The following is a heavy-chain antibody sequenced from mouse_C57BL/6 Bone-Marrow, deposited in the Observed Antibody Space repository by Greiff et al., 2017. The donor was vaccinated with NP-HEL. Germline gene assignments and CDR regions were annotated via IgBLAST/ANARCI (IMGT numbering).Heavy chain of an antibody. CDR2: ISSGGSYT. Sequence: EVNVVESGGDLVKPGGSLKLSCAASGFTFSSYGMSWVRQTPDKRLEWVATISSGGSYTYYPDSVKGRFTISRDNAKNTLYLQMSSLKSEDTGMYYCARHGDYVYDGDYWGKGTTLTVSS. CDR1: GFTFSSYG. CDR3: ARHGDYVYDGDY. V-gene: IGHV5-6*01. J-gene: IGHJ2*01. D-gene: IGHD2-2*01.